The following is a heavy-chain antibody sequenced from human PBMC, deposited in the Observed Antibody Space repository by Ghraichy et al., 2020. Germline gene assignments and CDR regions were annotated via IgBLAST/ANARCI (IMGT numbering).Heavy chain of an antibody. V-gene: IGHV4-39*07. D-gene: IGHD3-3*01. Sequence: LSLTCTVSGGSISESTYYWAWVRQPPGKGLECIGNINYNGNTYSNPSLKSRVTISIDTSKNQFSLRITSVTAADTALYFCVRSASNWFDPWGQGTLVTVSS. CDR3: VRSASNWFDP. CDR1: GGSISESTYY. CDR2: INYNGNT. J-gene: IGHJ5*02.